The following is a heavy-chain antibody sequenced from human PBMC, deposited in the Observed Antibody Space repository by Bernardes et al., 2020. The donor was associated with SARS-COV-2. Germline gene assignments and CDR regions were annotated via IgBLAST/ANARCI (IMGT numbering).Heavy chain of an antibody. CDR1: GYTFTGYY. CDR3: ARDFYSGGSYDY. D-gene: IGHD2-15*01. CDR2: INPNSGGT. Sequence: ASVKVSCKASGYTFTGYYMHWVRQAPGQGLEWMGWINPNSGGTNYAQKFQGRVTMTRDTSISTAYMELSRLRSDDTAVYYCARDFYSGGSYDYWGQGTLVTVSS. V-gene: IGHV1-2*02. J-gene: IGHJ4*02.